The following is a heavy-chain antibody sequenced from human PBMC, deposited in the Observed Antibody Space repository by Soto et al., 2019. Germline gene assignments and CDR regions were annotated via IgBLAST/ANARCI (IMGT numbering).Heavy chain of an antibody. CDR3: AREEGYCSSTSCYSAYGMDV. CDR1: GFTFSSYW. D-gene: IGHD2-2*02. J-gene: IGHJ6*02. Sequence: GGSLRLSCVASGFTFSSYWMSWVRQAPGKGLEWVANIKQDGSEKYYVDSVKGRFTISRDNAKNSLYLQMNSLRAEDTAVYYCAREEGYCSSTSCYSAYGMDVWGQGTTATVSS. V-gene: IGHV3-7*03. CDR2: IKQDGSEK.